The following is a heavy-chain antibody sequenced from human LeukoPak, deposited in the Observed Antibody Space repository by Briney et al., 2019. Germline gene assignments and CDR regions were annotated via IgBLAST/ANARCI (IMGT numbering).Heavy chain of an antibody. CDR1: CGSMSSSSYY. CDR2: IYCPGRS. V-gene: IGHV4-39*01. Sequence: SETLSLPCSLSCGSMSSSSYYWGWIRQPPGKGLEGIGSIYCPGRSYSNQYFKSRVTISVDTSKHQFSLKLRSVTAPDTAVYYCAGHWDYWGEGTLVTVPS. CDR3: AGHWDY. J-gene: IGHJ4*02.